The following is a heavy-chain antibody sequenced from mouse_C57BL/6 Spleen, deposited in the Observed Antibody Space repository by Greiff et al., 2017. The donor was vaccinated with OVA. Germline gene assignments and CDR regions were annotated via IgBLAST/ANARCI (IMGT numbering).Heavy chain of an antibody. CDR3: ARHWVHAMDY. V-gene: IGHV1-82*01. CDR1: GYAFSSSW. CDR2: IYPGDGDT. Sequence: VQLQQSGPELVKPGASVKISCKASGYAFSSSWMNWVKQRPGKGLEWIGRIYPGDGDTNYNGKFKGKATLTADKSSSTAYMQLSSLTSEDSAVYCCARHWVHAMDYWGQGTSVTVSS. D-gene: IGHD4-1*01. J-gene: IGHJ4*01.